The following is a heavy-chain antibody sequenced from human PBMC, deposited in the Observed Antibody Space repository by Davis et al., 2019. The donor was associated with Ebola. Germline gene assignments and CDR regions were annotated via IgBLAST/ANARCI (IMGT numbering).Heavy chain of an antibody. CDR1: GFTFSSHW. CDR3: ARDRRTYGMDV. J-gene: IGHJ6*02. D-gene: IGHD1-14*01. V-gene: IGHV3-7*03. CDR2: IKQDGSEK. Sequence: PGGSLRLSCAASGFTFSSHWMSWVRQAPGKGREWVANIKQDGSEKYYVDSVKGRFTISRDNAKNSLYLQMNSLRAEDTAVYYCARDRRTYGMDVWGQGTTVTVSS.